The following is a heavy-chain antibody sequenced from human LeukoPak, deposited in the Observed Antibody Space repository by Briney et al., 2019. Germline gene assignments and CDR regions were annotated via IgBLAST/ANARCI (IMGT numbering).Heavy chain of an antibody. CDR2: IYYSGST. D-gene: IGHD6-19*01. J-gene: IGHJ5*02. V-gene: IGHV4-59*01. Sequence: KPSETLSLTCTVSGGSIRSYYWSWIRQPPGKGLEWIGYIYYSGSTNYNPSLKSRVTISVDTSRNQFSLRLSSVTAADTAVYYCARSYSSGWYWFDPWGQGTLVTVSS. CDR1: GGSIRSYY. CDR3: ARSYSSGWYWFDP.